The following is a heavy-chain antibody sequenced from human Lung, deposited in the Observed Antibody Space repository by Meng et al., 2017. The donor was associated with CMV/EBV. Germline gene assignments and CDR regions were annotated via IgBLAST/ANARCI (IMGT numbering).Heavy chain of an antibody. J-gene: IGHJ6*02. CDR1: GFHFSTYW. V-gene: IGHV3-7*01. CDR3: GRDMDV. CDR2: INQDGSQR. Sequence: GGSRRLSCAASGFHFSTYWMSWVRQAPGKALEWVANINQDGSQRNYVDSVKGRFTISRDNAKNSMYLQMNSLRVEDTAVYYCGRDMDVWGQGPTVPVSS.